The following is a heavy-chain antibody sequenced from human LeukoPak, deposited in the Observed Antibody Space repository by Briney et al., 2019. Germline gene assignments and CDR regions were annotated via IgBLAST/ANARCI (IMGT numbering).Heavy chain of an antibody. V-gene: IGHV4-59*01. CDR2: IYYSGST. CDR1: GGSISSYY. D-gene: IGHD2-2*01. Sequence: SETLSLTCAVSGGSISSYYWSWIRQPPGKGLEWIGYIYYSGSTNYNPSLKSRVTISVDTSKNQFSLKLSSVTAADTAVYYCARAGYCSSTSCYEDYYYYYMDVWGKGTTVTISS. CDR3: ARAGYCSSTSCYEDYYYYYMDV. J-gene: IGHJ6*03.